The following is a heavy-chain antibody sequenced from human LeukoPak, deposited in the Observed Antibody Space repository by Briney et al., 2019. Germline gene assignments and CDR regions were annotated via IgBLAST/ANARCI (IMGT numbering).Heavy chain of an antibody. D-gene: IGHD3-22*01. Sequence: GGSLRLSCAASGFTFSSYSMNWVRQAPGKGLEWVSSISSSSYIYYADSVKGRFTISRDNAKNSLYLQMTSLRAEDTAVYYCARDSAYYYDSSGYYPRSFDIWGQGTMVTVSS. V-gene: IGHV3-21*01. CDR1: GFTFSSYS. CDR3: ARDSAYYYDSSGYYPRSFDI. J-gene: IGHJ3*02. CDR2: ISSSSYI.